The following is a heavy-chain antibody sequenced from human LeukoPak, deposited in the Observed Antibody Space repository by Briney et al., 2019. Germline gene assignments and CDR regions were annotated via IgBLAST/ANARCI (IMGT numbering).Heavy chain of an antibody. V-gene: IGHV3-30-3*01. D-gene: IGHD6-6*01. CDR2: ISYDGSNK. CDR3: AGFSSSNDY. CDR1: GFTFSSYA. J-gene: IGHJ4*02. Sequence: GGSLRLSCAASGFTFSSYAMHWVRQAPGKGLEWVAVISYDGSNKYYADSVKGRFTISRDNSKNTLYLQMNSLRAEDTAVYYCAGFSSSNDYWGQGTLVTVSS.